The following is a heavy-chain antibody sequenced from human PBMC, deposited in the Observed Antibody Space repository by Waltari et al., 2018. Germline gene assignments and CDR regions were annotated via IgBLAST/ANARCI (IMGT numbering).Heavy chain of an antibody. CDR2: IYQSGST. D-gene: IGHD3-9*01. V-gene: IGHV4-30-2*01. J-gene: IGHJ4*02. CDR3: ARVVLTGYYLDY. CDR1: GGSISSGGSS. Sequence: QLQLQESGSGLVKPSQTLSLTCAVSGGSISSGGSSWSWIRQPPGKGLEWIGYIYQSGSTYYNPSLKSRVTISVDRSKNQFSLKLSSVTAADTAVYYCARVVLTGYYLDYWGQGTLVTVSS.